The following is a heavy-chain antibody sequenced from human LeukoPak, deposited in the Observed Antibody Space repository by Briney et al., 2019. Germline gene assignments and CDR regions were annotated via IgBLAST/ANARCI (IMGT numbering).Heavy chain of an antibody. D-gene: IGHD6-13*01. CDR1: GYNFATSW. J-gene: IGHJ5*02. CDR2: IYPGDSDT. V-gene: IGHV5-51*01. Sequence: GESLQISCQGSGYNFATSWIGWVRQMPGRGLEWMGIIYPGDSDTRYSPSFQGQVTISADKSIGTAYLQWSSLKASDTAMYYCARGLSSSAANWFDPWGQGTLVTVSS. CDR3: ARGLSSSAANWFDP.